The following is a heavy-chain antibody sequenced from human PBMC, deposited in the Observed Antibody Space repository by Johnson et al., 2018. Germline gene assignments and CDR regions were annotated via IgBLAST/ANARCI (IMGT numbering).Heavy chain of an antibody. J-gene: IGHJ3*01. D-gene: IGHD1-26*01. CDR2: INHSGKT. CDR3: ARVTGGA. CDR1: GGSFSGYY. Sequence: QVQLQQGGAGLLKPSETLSLTCAVYGGSFSGYYWSWIRQPPGKGLEWIGEINHSGKTNYNPSLKSRVTISVDTSKNQFSLKLSSVTAADTAVYYCARVTGGAWGQGTMVTVSS. V-gene: IGHV4-34*01.